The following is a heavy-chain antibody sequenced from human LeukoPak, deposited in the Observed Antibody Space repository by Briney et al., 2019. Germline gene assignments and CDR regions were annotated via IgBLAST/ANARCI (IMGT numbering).Heavy chain of an antibody. J-gene: IGHJ6*03. CDR1: GFTFDDYG. Sequence: GGSLRLSCAASGFTFDDYGMSWVRQAPGKGLEWVSGINWNGGSTGYADSVKGRFTISRDNAKNSLYLQMNSLRAEDTALYYCARVVGMPPYYYYYMDVWGKGTTVTVSS. CDR3: ARVVGMPPYYYYYMDV. D-gene: IGHD2-15*01. CDR2: INWNGGST. V-gene: IGHV3-20*04.